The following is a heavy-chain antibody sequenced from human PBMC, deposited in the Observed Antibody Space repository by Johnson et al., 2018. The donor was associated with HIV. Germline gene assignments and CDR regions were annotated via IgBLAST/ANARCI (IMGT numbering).Heavy chain of an antibody. J-gene: IGHJ3*02. CDR2: IYSGDST. CDR3: ARGQGGIQLWFDGFDI. D-gene: IGHD5-18*01. Sequence: VQLVEFGGGLIQPGGSLRLSCAASGFTVRSTYMNWVRQAPGKGLEWVSVIYSGDSTYYADSVKGRFIISRDNSKHTLYLQMNSLRAEDMAVYYCARGQGGIQLWFDGFDIWGQGTMVTVSS. CDR1: GFTVRSTY. V-gene: IGHV3-53*01.